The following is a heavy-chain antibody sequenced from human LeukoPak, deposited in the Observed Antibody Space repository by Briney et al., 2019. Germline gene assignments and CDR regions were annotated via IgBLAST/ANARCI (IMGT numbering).Heavy chain of an antibody. CDR3: ARGVLGYYGSGRA. Sequence: ASVKVSCKASGYTFTGYYMHWVRQAPGQGLEWMGRINPNSGGTNYAQKFQGRVTMTRGTSISTAYMELSRLRSDDTAVYYCARGVLGYYGSGRAWGQGTLVTVSS. J-gene: IGHJ5*02. CDR1: GYTFTGYY. V-gene: IGHV1-2*06. CDR2: INPNSGGT. D-gene: IGHD3-10*01.